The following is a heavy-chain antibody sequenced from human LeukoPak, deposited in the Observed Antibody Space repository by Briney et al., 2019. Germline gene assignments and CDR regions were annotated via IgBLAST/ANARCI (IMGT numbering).Heavy chain of an antibody. CDR2: INAGNGNT. V-gene: IGHV1-3*01. CDR1: GYTFTTYA. J-gene: IGHJ4*02. D-gene: IGHD1-26*01. Sequence: ASVKVSCKASGYTFTTYAMHWVRQAPGQRLEWMGWINAGNGNTKYSQKFQARVTITRDTSATTAYMELSSLRSEDTAVYYYARSAEVAGAYDYWGQGTLVTVSS. CDR3: ARSAEVAGAYDY.